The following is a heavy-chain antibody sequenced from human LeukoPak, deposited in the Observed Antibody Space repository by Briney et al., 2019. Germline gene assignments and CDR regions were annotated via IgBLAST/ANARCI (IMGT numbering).Heavy chain of an antibody. D-gene: IGHD1-26*01. CDR1: GYTFTGYY. CDR3: ARGWIAAWELLV. J-gene: IGHJ4*02. V-gene: IGHV1-2*02. CDR2: INPKSGGT. Sequence: GASVKVSCKASGYTFTGYYMHWVRQAPGQGLEWMGWINPKSGGTNYAQKFQGRVTMTRDTSISTAYMDLGRLRSDDTAVYYCARGWIAAWELLVWGQGTLVTVSS.